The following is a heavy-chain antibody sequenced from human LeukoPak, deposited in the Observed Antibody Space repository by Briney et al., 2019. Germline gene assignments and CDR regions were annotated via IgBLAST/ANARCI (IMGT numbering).Heavy chain of an antibody. Sequence: SQTLSLTCAISGDSVSSNSAAWNWIRQSPSRGLEWLGRTYYRSKWYNDYAVSVKSRITINPDTSKNQFSLQLNSVTPEDTAVYYCARSHLAVAGNTGAFDIWGQGTMVTVSS. V-gene: IGHV6-1*01. CDR2: TYYRSKWYN. J-gene: IGHJ3*02. D-gene: IGHD6-19*01. CDR3: ARSHLAVAGNTGAFDI. CDR1: GDSVSSNSAA.